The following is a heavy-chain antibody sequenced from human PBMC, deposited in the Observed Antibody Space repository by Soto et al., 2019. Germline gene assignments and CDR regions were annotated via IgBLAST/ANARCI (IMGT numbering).Heavy chain of an antibody. V-gene: IGHV3-21*01. CDR2: ISSRSSYI. D-gene: IGHD3-10*01. J-gene: IGHJ4*02. CDR3: ARDITMVRGAQSFDY. CDR1: GFTFSSYS. Sequence: EVQLVESGGGLVKPGGSLRLSCAASGFTFSSYSMNWVRQAPGKGLEWVSSISSRSSYIYYADSVKGRFTISRDIAKNSLYLQMNSLRAEDTAVYYCARDITMVRGAQSFDYWGQGTLVTVSS.